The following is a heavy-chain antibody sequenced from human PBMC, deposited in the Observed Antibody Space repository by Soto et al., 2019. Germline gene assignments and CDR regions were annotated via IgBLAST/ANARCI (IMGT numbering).Heavy chain of an antibody. CDR3: AKGRGGKTVANFGMDV. Sequence: GASVKVSCKASGDSVSNDYLHWVRQAPGQGFEWLGLISPFGGATAYAQRFKGRVTVTMDKSSTTFYLELSGLRSDDTAVYYCAKGRGGKTVANFGMDVWGQGVTVTVSS. CDR2: ISPFGGAT. CDR1: GDSVSNDY. J-gene: IGHJ6*02. D-gene: IGHD3-16*01. V-gene: IGHV1-46*01.